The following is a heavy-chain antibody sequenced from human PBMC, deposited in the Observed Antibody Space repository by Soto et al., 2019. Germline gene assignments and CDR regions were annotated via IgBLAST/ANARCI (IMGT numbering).Heavy chain of an antibody. J-gene: IGHJ5*02. D-gene: IGHD2-8*01. CDR2: IYYSGST. Sequence: QVQLQESGPGLVKPSQTLSLTCTVSGGSISSGGYYWSWIRQHPGKGLEWIGYIYYSGSTYYNPSLKSRVTISVDTSKNQFSLKLSSVTAADTAVYYCARDHSKTQYCTNGVCYAGIGVGFDPWGQGTLVTVSS. CDR3: ARDHSKTQYCTNGVCYAGIGVGFDP. CDR1: GGSISSGGYY. V-gene: IGHV4-31*03.